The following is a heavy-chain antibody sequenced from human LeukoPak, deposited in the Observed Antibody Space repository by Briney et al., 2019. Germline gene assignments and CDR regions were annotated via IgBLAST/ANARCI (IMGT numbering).Heavy chain of an antibody. D-gene: IGHD2-21*01. J-gene: IGHJ4*02. V-gene: IGHV4-4*07. CDR2: IYTSGST. CDR1: GGSISSYY. CDR3: ARNLAGHFGGFYFDD. Sequence: SETLSLTCTVSGGSISSYYWSWIRQPAGKGLEWIGRIYTSGSTNYNPSLKSRVTMSVDTSKNQFSLKLGSVTAADTAVYYCARNLAGHFGGFYFDDWGQGTLVTVSS.